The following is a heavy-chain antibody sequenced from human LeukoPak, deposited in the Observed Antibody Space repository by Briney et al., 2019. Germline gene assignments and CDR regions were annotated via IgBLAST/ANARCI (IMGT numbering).Heavy chain of an antibody. CDR1: GGSISSYY. V-gene: IGHV4-59*12. CDR2: IYYSGST. Sequence: SETLSLTCTVSGGSISSYYWSWIRQPPGKGLEWIGSIYYSGSTYYNPSLKSRVTISVDTSKNQFSLKLSSVAAADTAVYYCARGDSGALDYWGQGTLVTVSS. J-gene: IGHJ4*02. D-gene: IGHD3-10*01. CDR3: ARGDSGALDY.